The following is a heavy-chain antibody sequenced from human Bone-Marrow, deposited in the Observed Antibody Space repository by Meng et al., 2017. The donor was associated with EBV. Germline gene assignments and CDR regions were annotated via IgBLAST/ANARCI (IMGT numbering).Heavy chain of an antibody. Sequence: QVQLQESGPGLVKPSETLSLTCTVSGGSISNYFWRWIRQPPGKGLEWIGEINHSGSTNYNPSLKSRVTISVDTSKNQFSLKLSSVTAADTAVYYCARGCSGGSCSPFDYWGQGTLVTVSS. D-gene: IGHD2-15*01. CDR1: GGSISNYF. V-gene: IGHV4-59*12. CDR2: INHSGST. J-gene: IGHJ4*02. CDR3: ARGCSGGSCSPFDY.